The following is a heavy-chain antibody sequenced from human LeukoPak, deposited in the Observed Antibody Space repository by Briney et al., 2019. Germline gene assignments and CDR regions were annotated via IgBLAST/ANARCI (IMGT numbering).Heavy chain of an antibody. CDR2: INFNGST. D-gene: IGHD2-21*01. V-gene: IGHV4-34*01. CDR3: ARGRALFD. J-gene: IGHJ4*02. Sequence: PSETLSLTCAVSGGSFNDYYWSWIRQSPGKGLEWIGEINFNGSTNYNPSLKSRVTISVDTSKNQLSLKLSSVTAADTAVYYCARGRALFDWGQGTLVTVSS. CDR1: GGSFNDYY.